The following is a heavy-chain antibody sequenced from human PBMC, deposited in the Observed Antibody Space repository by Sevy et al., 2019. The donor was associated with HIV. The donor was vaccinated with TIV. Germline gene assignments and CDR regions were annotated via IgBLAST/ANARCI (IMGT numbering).Heavy chain of an antibody. CDR1: GFSFSYYP. V-gene: IGHV3-30*01. Sequence: GGSLRLSCAASGFSFSYYPMHWVRQAPGKGLEWVALISYDGVNQYYAASVKGRFTVSRDNSKNTLYLQMNSLRAEDTGVYYCARVVGRGEYLIYAYLDYWGRGALVTVSS. CDR2: ISYDGVNQ. D-gene: IGHD2-15*01. CDR3: ARVVGRGEYLIYAYLDY. J-gene: IGHJ4*02.